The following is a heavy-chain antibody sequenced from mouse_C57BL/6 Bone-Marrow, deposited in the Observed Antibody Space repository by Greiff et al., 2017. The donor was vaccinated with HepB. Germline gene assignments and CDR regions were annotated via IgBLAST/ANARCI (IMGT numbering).Heavy chain of an antibody. CDR2: IYPRSGNT. V-gene: IGHV1-81*01. J-gene: IGHJ1*03. CDR3: ARGGFTTVVSWYFDV. D-gene: IGHD1-1*01. CDR1: GYTFTSYG. Sequence: VQRVESGAELARPGASVKLSCKASGYTFTSYGISWVKQRTGQGLEWIGEIYPRSGNTYYNEKFKGKATLTADKSSSTAYMELRSLTSEDSAVYFCARGGFTTVVSWYFDVWGTGTTVTVSS.